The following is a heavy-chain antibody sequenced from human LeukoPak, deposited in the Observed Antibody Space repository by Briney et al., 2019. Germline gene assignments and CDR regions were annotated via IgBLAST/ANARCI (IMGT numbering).Heavy chain of an antibody. CDR3: ARHSGSYLKSALHI. J-gene: IGHJ3*02. Sequence: PSETLSLTCTVSGGSISTYYWGWIRQPPGKGLEWIGSMYYSGSTYYNPSLKSRVTISVDTSKNQFSLELTSVTAADTAVYYCARHSGSYLKSALHIWGQGTMVTVSS. V-gene: IGHV4-39*01. CDR1: GGSISTYY. D-gene: IGHD1-26*01. CDR2: MYYSGST.